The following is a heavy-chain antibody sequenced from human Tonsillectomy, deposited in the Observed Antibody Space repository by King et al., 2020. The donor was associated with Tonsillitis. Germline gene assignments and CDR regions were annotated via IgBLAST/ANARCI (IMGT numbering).Heavy chain of an antibody. Sequence: QLQESGPGVVKPSETLSLTCTVSGGSLRSSDHYWAWIRQPPGKGLEGIGYIYYIGTVFYNPSLESRFTISGGTSENRFSLKLRSVTAADTAVYFCARYVSGSFDYWGQGALVTVSS. J-gene: IGHJ4*02. D-gene: IGHD1-26*01. CDR3: ARYVSGSFDY. CDR1: GGSLRSSDHY. CDR2: IYYIGTV. V-gene: IGHV4-39*01.